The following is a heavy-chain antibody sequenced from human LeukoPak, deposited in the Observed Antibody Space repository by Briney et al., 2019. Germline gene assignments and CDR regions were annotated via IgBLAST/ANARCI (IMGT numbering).Heavy chain of an antibody. CDR1: GGSISSYY. CDR2: IYYSGST. J-gene: IGHJ4*02. D-gene: IGHD6-13*01. Sequence: SETLSLTCTVSGGSISSYYWSWIRQPPGEGLEWIGYIYYSGSTNYNPSLKSRVTISVDTSKNQFSLKLSSVTAADTAVYYCARMAAAGTDYWGQGTLVTVSS. V-gene: IGHV4-59*01. CDR3: ARMAAAGTDY.